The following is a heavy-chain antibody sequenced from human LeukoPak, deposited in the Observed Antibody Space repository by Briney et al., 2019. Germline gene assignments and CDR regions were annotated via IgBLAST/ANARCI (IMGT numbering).Heavy chain of an antibody. CDR1: GFAFSSYW. CDR2: INTDGSST. J-gene: IGHJ3*02. Sequence: GGSLRLSCTASGFAFSSYWMHWVRQAPGKGLVWVSRINTDGSSTSYADSVKGRFTISRDNAKNTLYLQMNSLRAEDTAVYYCARVTYDFWSGYLYAFDIWGQGTMVTVSS. V-gene: IGHV3-74*01. D-gene: IGHD3-3*01. CDR3: ARVTYDFWSGYLYAFDI.